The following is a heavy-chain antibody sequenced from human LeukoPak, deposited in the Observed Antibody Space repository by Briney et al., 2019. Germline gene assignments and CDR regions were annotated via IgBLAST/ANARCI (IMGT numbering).Heavy chain of an antibody. V-gene: IGHV3-23*01. CDR1: GFTFSSYA. CDR2: ISDSGGST. CDR3: AKDEGIVPAAIFDY. Sequence: GGSLRLSCVDSGFTFSSYAMSWVRQVPGKGLEWVSGISDSGGSTYYADSVKGRFTISRDNSKNTLYLQMNSLRAEDTAVYYCAKDEGIVPAAIFDYWGQGTLVTVSS. D-gene: IGHD2-2*01. J-gene: IGHJ4*02.